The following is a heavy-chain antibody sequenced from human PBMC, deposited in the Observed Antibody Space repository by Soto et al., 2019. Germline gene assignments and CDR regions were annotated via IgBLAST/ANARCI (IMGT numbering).Heavy chain of an antibody. Sequence: GGSLRLSCAASGFTFSSYSMNWVRQAPGKGLEWVSYISSSSSTIYYADSVKGRFTISRDNAKNSLYLQMNSLRDEDTAVYYCARGYSSSWTYNWFDPWGQGTLVTVSS. CDR1: GFTFSSYS. D-gene: IGHD6-13*01. CDR2: ISSSSSTI. V-gene: IGHV3-48*02. J-gene: IGHJ5*02. CDR3: ARGYSSSWTYNWFDP.